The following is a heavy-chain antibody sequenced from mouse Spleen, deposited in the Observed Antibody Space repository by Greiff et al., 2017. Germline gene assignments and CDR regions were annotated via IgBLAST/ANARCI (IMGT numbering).Heavy chain of an antibody. CDR3: TTSMITAWFAY. V-gene: IGHV14-1*01. CDR1: GFNIKDYH. CDR2: IDPEDGDT. Sequence: VQLQQSGAELVRPGASVKLSCTASGFNIKDYHMHWVKQRPEQGLEWIGRIDPEDGDTEYAPKFQGKATMTADTSSNTAYLQLSSLTSEDTAVYYCTTSMITAWFAYWGQGTLVTVSA. J-gene: IGHJ3*01. D-gene: IGHD2-4*01.